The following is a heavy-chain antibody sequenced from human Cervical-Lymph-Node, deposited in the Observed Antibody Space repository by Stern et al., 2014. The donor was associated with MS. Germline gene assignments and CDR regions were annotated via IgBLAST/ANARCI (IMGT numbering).Heavy chain of an antibody. D-gene: IGHD5-18*01. J-gene: IGHJ4*02. CDR3: VKDGYNYALN. CDR2: ISGSGVRT. V-gene: IGHV3-23*01. CDR1: GFTFSSYS. Sequence: VQLMQSGGGLVQPGGSLRLSCAASGFTFSSYSMNWVRQAPGKGLEWVSAISGSGVRTYYADYVKGRFTISRDTSKNTLYLQMNSLRAEDTAIYYCVKDGYNYALNWGQGTLVTVSS.